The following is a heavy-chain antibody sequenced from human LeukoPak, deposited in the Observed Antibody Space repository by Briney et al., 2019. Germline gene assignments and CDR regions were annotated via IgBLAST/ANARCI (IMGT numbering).Heavy chain of an antibody. CDR2: INPNSGGT. Sequence: ASVKVSCKASGYTFNDHDMHWVLQAPGQGLEWMGRINPNSGGTTYAQKFQGRVTMTRATSISTAYMELSRLTSDDTAVYYCARDWSGSYEQWGQGTLVSVSS. CDR3: ARDWSGSYEQ. J-gene: IGHJ4*02. D-gene: IGHD1-26*01. V-gene: IGHV1-2*06. CDR1: GYTFNDHD.